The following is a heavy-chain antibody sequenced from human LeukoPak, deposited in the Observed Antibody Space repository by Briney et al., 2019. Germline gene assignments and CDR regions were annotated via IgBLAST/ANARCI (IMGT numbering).Heavy chain of an antibody. Sequence: GESLKISCKGSGYSFTSYWIGWVRQMPGKGLEWMGIIYPGDSVTRYSPSFQGQVTISADKSISTAYLQWSSLKASDTAMYYCARGGRDCSSTSCYTGWFDPWGQGTLVTVSS. CDR1: GYSFTSYW. D-gene: IGHD2-2*02. CDR3: ARGGRDCSSTSCYTGWFDP. J-gene: IGHJ5*02. V-gene: IGHV5-51*01. CDR2: IYPGDSVT.